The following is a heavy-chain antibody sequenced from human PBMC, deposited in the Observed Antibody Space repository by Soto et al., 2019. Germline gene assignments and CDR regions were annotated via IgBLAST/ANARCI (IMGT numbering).Heavy chain of an antibody. J-gene: IGHJ6*02. Sequence: QVQLVQSGAEVKKPGASVKVSCKASGYSFTRYYMHWVRQAPGQGLEWMGIINPSRGSPNYARKLQGRATVTRDMSTNTVYMEMSSLRSEDTALYYCARERVYGGDYYYGMDVWGQGTTVTVSS. V-gene: IGHV1-46*01. CDR2: INPSRGSP. CDR3: ARERVYGGDYYYGMDV. D-gene: IGHD4-17*01. CDR1: GYSFTRYY.